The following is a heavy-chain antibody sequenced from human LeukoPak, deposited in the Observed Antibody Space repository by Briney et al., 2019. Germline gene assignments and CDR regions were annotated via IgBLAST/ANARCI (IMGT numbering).Heavy chain of an antibody. CDR2: IYLGDSDT. CDR1: GYIFTNYW. V-gene: IGHV5-51*01. CDR3: ARHSSYTSGWPLDY. J-gene: IGHJ4*02. D-gene: IGHD6-19*01. Sequence: GESLKISCKGSGYIFTNYWIGWERQMPGKGLEWMGIIYLGDSDTRYSPSFQGQVTISADKSISTAYLQWSSLKASDTAIYYCARHSSYTSGWPLDYWGQGTLVTVSS.